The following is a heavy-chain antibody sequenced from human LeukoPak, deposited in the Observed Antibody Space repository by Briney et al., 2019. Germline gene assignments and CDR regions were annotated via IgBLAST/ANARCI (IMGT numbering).Heavy chain of an antibody. J-gene: IGHJ6*02. CDR2: ISSSGSTI. D-gene: IGHD6-13*01. V-gene: IGHV3-48*03. CDR3: AREGSWYLDYGMDV. Sequence: PGGSLRLSCAASGFTFSSYEMNWVRQAPGKGLEWVSYISSSGSTIYYADSVKGRFTISRDNAKNSLYLRMNSLRAEDTAVYYCAREGSWYLDYGMDVWGQGTTVTVSS. CDR1: GFTFSSYE.